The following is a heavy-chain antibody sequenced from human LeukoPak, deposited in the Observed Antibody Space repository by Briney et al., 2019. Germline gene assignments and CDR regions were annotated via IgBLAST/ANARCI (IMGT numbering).Heavy chain of an antibody. V-gene: IGHV1-46*01. D-gene: IGHD2-15*01. CDR2: INPSGGST. J-gene: IGHJ4*02. Sequence: ASVKVSCKASGYTFTSYYMHWVRQAPGQGLEWMGIINPSGGSTSYAQKFQGRVTMTRDTSTSTVYMELSSLRSEDTAVYYCARDLTNCSGGSCYSWYFDYWGQGTLVTVSS. CDR3: ARDLTNCSGGSCYSWYFDY. CDR1: GYTFTSYY.